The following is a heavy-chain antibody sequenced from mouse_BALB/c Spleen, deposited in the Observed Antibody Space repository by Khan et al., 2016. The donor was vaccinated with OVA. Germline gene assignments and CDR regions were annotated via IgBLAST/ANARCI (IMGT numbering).Heavy chain of an antibody. CDR2: IWGDGNT. D-gene: IGHD2-4*01. J-gene: IGHJ4*01. Sequence: VQLQESGPGLVAPSQSLSITCTVSGFSLTSYGVSWVRQPPGKGLEWLGIIWGDGNTNYHSAPISRLRISKDNSKSQVFLNLNSLQTDDTAAYSCARLIYYDCDRYGMDYWGQGTSVTVSS. CDR1: GFSLTSYG. V-gene: IGHV2-3*01. CDR3: ARLIYYDCDRYGMDY.